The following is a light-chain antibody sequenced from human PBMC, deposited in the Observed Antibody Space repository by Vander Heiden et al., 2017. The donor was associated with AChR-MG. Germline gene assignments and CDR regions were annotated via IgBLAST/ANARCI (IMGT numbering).Light chain of an antibody. J-gene: IGLJ3*02. V-gene: IGLV2-14*03. CDR1: SRDVGGYNF. Sequence: QSALTQPAPVSGSPGQSITISCTGTSRDVGGYNFVYWYQQHPGKAPKFLIYDVSIRPSGVSNRFSGSKSGNTASLTISGLQAEDEADYYCSSYSSTYTRVFGGGTQLTVL. CDR3: SSYSSTYTRV. CDR2: DVS.